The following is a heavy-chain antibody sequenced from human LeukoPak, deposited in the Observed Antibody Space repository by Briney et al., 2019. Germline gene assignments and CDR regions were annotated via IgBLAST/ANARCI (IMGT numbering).Heavy chain of an antibody. CDR2: MNPSSGNT. V-gene: IGHV1-8*03. J-gene: IGHJ4*02. Sequence: ASVKVSCKASGYIFTNYDINWVRQATGQGLEWMGWMNPSSGNTGYAQKFQGRVTITRNTSISTAYMELSSLRSEDTAVYYCATVTPAYGSGAYRARDWGQGTLVTVSS. CDR1: GYIFTNYD. CDR3: ATVTPAYGSGAYRARD. D-gene: IGHD3-10*01.